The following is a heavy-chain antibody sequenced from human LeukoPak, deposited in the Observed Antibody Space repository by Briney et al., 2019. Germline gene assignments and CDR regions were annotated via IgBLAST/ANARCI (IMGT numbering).Heavy chain of an antibody. CDR1: GFSFRDRE. CDR2: ISTGGITT. V-gene: IGHV3-48*03. Sequence: GGSLRLSCAASGFSFRDREMNWVRQAPGKGVEWVSFISTGGITTYYADSVKGRFTISRDNARDSLDLQLDRLRADDTALYYCVRSAGWHFDLWGRGTLVTVSS. J-gene: IGHJ2*01. CDR3: VRSAGWHFDL.